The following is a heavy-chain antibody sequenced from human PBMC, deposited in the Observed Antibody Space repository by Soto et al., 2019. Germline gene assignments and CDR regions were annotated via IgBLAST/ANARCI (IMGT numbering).Heavy chain of an antibody. CDR3: ARGTGEAGSNWFAR. Sequence: LWNTCVYCDGFFRGYYCIMIRQPPGKGLEWIGEIDHSGSTNYNPSLKSRVTISVDTSKNQFSLKLSSVTAADTAVYYCARGTGEAGSNWFARWGQGTLVTVSS. CDR2: IDHSGST. CDR1: DGFFRGYY. J-gene: IGHJ5*02. D-gene: IGHD3-10*01. V-gene: IGHV4-34*01.